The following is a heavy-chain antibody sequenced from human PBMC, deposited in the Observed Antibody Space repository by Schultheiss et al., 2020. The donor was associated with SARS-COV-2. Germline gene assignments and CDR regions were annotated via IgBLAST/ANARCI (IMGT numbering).Heavy chain of an antibody. CDR3: TREVVVMIYGMDV. CDR2: IRSKAYNYAT. D-gene: IGHD3-22*01. J-gene: IGHJ6*02. CDR1: GFTFSGSA. V-gene: IGHV3-73*01. Sequence: GGSLRLSCAASGFTFSGSAMHWVRQASGKGLEWVGRIRSKAYNYATTYAASMKGRFTISRDDSKNTAYLQMSSLKTEDTAVYYCTREVVVMIYGMDVWGQGTTVTVSS.